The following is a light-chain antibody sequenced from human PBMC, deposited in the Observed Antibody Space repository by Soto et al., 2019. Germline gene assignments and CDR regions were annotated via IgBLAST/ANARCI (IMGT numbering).Light chain of an antibody. J-gene: IGLJ3*02. V-gene: IGLV2-8*01. CDR1: SSDVGGYNY. CDR2: EVT. CDR3: TSYAGSNTFVV. Sequence: QSALTQPPSASGSPGQSVAISCTGTSSDVGGYNYVSWYQQHPGKAPKLMIYEVTKRPSGVPDRFSGSKSGYTASLTVSGLQAEDEADYYCTSYAGSNTFVVYGGGTQLTVL.